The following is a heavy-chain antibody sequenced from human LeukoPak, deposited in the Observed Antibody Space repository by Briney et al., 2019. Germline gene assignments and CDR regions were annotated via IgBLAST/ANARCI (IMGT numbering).Heavy chain of an antibody. Sequence: GASVKVSCKASGYSFSSYGITWVRQAPGKGREWMGWISAYNGNTNYAQNLQGRVTMTTDTSTSTAYMELRTLTSDDTAVYYCARGYKPPDFDYWGQGTLVTVSS. V-gene: IGHV1-18*01. D-gene: IGHD1-14*01. J-gene: IGHJ4*02. CDR2: ISAYNGNT. CDR1: GYSFSSYG. CDR3: ARGYKPPDFDY.